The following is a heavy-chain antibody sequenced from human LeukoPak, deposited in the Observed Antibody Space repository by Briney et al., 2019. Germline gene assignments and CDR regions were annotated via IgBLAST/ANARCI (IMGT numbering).Heavy chain of an antibody. D-gene: IGHD4-23*01. V-gene: IGHV4-39*07. CDR1: GGSISSSSYH. Sequence: SETLSLTCTVSGGSISSSSYHWGWLRQPPGTGLELFGSIYYRGSTYYNPSLKSRVTISIDTSKNQFSLKLSSVTAADTAVYYCARGDSTVTPKYFQYWGQGTLVTVSS. J-gene: IGHJ1*01. CDR2: IYYRGST. CDR3: ARGDSTVTPKYFQY.